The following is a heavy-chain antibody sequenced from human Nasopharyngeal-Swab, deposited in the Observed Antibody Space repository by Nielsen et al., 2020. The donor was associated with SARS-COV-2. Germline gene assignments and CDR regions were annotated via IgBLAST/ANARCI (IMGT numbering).Heavy chain of an antibody. J-gene: IGHJ4*02. Sequence: WVRQAPGQRLEWMGRISAYNGNTNYAQKLQGRVTMTTDTSTSTAYMELRSLRSDDTAVYYCARDLSSIAVAGNWGQGTLVTVSS. CDR2: ISAYNGNT. D-gene: IGHD6-19*01. CDR3: ARDLSSIAVAGN. V-gene: IGHV1-18*01.